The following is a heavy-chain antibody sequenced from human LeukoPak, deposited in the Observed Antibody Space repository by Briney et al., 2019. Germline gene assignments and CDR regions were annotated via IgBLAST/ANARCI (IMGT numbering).Heavy chain of an antibody. CDR3: ARDLSGVAGYTYGRGIDY. D-gene: IGHD5-18*01. CDR1: GFTFSSYA. V-gene: IGHV3-21*01. J-gene: IGHJ4*02. Sequence: GGSLRLSCAASGFTFSSYAMNWVRQAPGKGLEWVSSISSSSSYIYYADSVKGRFTISRDNAKNSLYLQMNSLRAEDTAVYYCARDLSGVAGYTYGRGIDYWGQGTLVTVSS. CDR2: ISSSSSYI.